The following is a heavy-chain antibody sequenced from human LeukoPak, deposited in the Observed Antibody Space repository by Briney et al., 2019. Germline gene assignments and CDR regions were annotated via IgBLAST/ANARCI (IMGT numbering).Heavy chain of an antibody. V-gene: IGHV3-48*04. CDR2: ISSSSSTI. J-gene: IGHJ4*02. CDR1: GFTFSSYS. D-gene: IGHD6-13*01. CDR3: ARESIAALDY. Sequence: SGGSLRLSCAASGFTFSSYSMSWVRQAPGKGLEWVSYISSSSSTIYYADSVKGRFTISRDNAKNSLYLQMNSLRAEDTAVYYCARESIAALDYWGQGTLVTVSS.